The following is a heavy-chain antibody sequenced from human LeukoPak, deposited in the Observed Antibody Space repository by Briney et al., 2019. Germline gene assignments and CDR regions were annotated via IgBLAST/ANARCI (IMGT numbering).Heavy chain of an antibody. Sequence: TLSLTCAVSGGTISSGGYSWSWIRQPPGKGLEWIGYIHDSGNAYYNPSLKSRVAISLDRSKDQFSLRLSSVTVADTAVYYCARYDYGDYAFDIWGQGTMVTVSS. CDR3: ARYDYGDYAFDI. CDR2: IHDSGNA. CDR1: GGTISSGGYS. D-gene: IGHD4-17*01. J-gene: IGHJ3*02. V-gene: IGHV4-30-2*01.